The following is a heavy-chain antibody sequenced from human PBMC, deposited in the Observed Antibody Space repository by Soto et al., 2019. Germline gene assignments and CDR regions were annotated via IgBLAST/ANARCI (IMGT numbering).Heavy chain of an antibody. J-gene: IGHJ4*02. D-gene: IGHD3-16*01. CDR1: GGSISSGGSY. CDR3: ASLWGLETSWIDFDY. Sequence: ASETLSLTCTVSGGSISSGGSYWSWIRQHPGKGLEWIGYIYYSGSTYYNPSLKSRVTISVDTSKNQFSLKLSSVTAADTAVYYCASLWGLETSWIDFDYWGQGTLVTVSS. CDR2: IYYSGST. V-gene: IGHV4-31*03.